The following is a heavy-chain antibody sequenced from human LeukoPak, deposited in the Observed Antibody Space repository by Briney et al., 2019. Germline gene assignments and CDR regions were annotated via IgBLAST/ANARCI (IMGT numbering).Heavy chain of an antibody. Sequence: HPGGSLRLSCAASGFTISSNYMSWVRQAPGKGLEWVSVIYSGGSTYYADSVKGRFTISRDNSKNTLYLQMNSLRAEDTAVYYCASPVGAYGGIYYFDYWGQGTLVTVSS. V-gene: IGHV3-53*05. CDR2: IYSGGST. CDR1: GFTISSNY. D-gene: IGHD1-26*01. CDR3: ASPVGAYGGIYYFDY. J-gene: IGHJ4*02.